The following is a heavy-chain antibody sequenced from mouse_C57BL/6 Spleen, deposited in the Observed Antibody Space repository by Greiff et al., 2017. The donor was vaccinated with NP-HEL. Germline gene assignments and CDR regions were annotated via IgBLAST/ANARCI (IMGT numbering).Heavy chain of an antibody. CDR2: IYPRSGNT. CDR1: GYTFTSYG. J-gene: IGHJ4*01. Sequence: VQLQQSGAELARPGASVKLSCKASGYTFTSYGISWVKQRTGQGLEWIGEIYPRSGNTYYNEKFKGKATLTADKSSSTAYMELRSLTSEDSAVYFCAREKIYDGYYYAMDYWGQGTSVTVSS. CDR3: AREKIYDGYYYAMDY. V-gene: IGHV1-81*01. D-gene: IGHD2-3*01.